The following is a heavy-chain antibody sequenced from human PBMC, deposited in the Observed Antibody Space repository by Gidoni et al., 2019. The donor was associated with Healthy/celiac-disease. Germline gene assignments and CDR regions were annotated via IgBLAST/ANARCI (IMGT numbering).Heavy chain of an antibody. CDR1: GGSFSGYY. CDR3: ASVEWYYGMDV. Sequence: QVQLQQCRAGLLKPSETLSLTCAVYGGSFSGYYWSWIRQPPGKGLEWIGEINHSGSTNYNPSLKSRVTISVDTSKNQFSLKLSSVTAADTAVYYCASVEWYYGMDVWGQGTTVTVSS. V-gene: IGHV4-34*01. CDR2: INHSGST. D-gene: IGHD3-3*01. J-gene: IGHJ6*02.